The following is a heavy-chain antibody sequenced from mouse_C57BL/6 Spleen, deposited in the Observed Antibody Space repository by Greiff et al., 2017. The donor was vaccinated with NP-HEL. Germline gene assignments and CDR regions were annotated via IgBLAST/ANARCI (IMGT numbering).Heavy chain of an antibody. Sequence: QVQLQQSGAELVMPGASVKLSCKASGYTFTSYWMHWVKQRPGQGLEWIGEIDPSDSYTNYNQQFKGKSKLTVDKSSSTAYMQLSSLTSEDSAVYYCARSNYGSSSPWFAYWGQGTLVTVSA. CDR3: ARSNYGSSSPWFAY. V-gene: IGHV1-69*01. J-gene: IGHJ3*01. D-gene: IGHD1-1*01. CDR1: GYTFTSYW. CDR2: IDPSDSYT.